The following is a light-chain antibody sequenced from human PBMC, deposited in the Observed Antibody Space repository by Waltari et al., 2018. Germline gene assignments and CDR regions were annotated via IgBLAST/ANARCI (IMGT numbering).Light chain of an antibody. Sequence: DIQMTQSPSSLSASVGDRVTFICRASENVNNYLNWYQQKPGKAPKLLIYKASTLQSGVPSRFSGTRSGTDYTFTISSLQSEDVATYYCQHNYGTPYSFGQGTKVEI. CDR2: KAS. CDR3: QHNYGTPYS. CDR1: ENVNNY. V-gene: IGKV1-39*01. J-gene: IGKJ2*03.